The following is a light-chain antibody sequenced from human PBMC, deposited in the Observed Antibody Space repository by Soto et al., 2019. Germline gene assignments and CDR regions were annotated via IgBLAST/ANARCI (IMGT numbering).Light chain of an antibody. V-gene: IGLV4-69*01. CDR3: QTWGTGPWV. CDR1: SGHSNYA. J-gene: IGLJ3*02. CDR2: VNSDGSH. Sequence: QAVVTQSPSASASLXAXXKLTCTLSSGHSNYAIAWHQQQPEKGPRYLMKVNSDGSHSKGDGIPDRFSGSSSGAERYLTISSLQSEDEADYYCQTWGTGPWVFGGGTKLTVL.